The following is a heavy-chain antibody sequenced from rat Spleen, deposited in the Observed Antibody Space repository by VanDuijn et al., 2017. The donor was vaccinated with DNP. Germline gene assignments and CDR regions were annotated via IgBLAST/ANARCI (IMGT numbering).Heavy chain of an antibody. CDR3: ARHEEYSSYVYGFAY. Sequence: EVQLVESGGGLVQPGRSLTLSCAASGFTFSDYYMAWVRQAPKKGLEWVASINYDGSSIYYGDSVKGRFTMSRDNAKSTLYLQMNSLRSEDTATYYCARHEEYSSYVYGFAYWGRGTLVTVSS. J-gene: IGHJ3*01. CDR1: GFTFSDYY. CDR2: INYDGSSI. V-gene: IGHV5-22*01. D-gene: IGHD1-2*01.